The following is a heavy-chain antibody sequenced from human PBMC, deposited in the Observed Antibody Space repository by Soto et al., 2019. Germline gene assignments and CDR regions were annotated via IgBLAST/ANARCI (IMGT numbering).Heavy chain of an antibody. CDR1: GFTLSSYG. D-gene: IGHD3-22*01. Sequence: GRSLRLSCAASGFTLSSYGKHWVRQAPGEGLEGVAGIESDGSSKYYADSVKGRFTSSRENSKRTLYLQMHSLRAEDTAVYYCEKDRTHYYDSSGYYPFYFDSWGQGT. CDR3: EKDRTHYYDSSGYYPFYFDS. CDR2: IESDGSSK. J-gene: IGHJ4*02. V-gene: IGHV3-30*18.